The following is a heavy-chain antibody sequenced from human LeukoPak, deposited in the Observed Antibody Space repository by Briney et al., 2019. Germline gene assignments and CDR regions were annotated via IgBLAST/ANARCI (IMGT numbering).Heavy chain of an antibody. CDR1: GFTFSSHS. J-gene: IGHJ4*02. Sequence: GGSLRLSCAASGFTFSSHSTNWVRQAPGKGLEWVSSISSSTSYMYYADSLKGRFTVSRDNAKNSLFLQMNSLRAEDTAVYYCARDAYNLFHFDYWGQGTLVTVSS. D-gene: IGHD5-24*01. CDR2: ISSSTSYM. V-gene: IGHV3-21*01. CDR3: ARDAYNLFHFDY.